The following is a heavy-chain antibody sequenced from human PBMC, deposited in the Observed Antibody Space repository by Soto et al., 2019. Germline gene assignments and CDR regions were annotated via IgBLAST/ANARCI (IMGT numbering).Heavy chain of an antibody. J-gene: IGHJ6*02. CDR3: AKACITIFGENYGMDV. CDR1: GFTFSSYG. V-gene: IGHV3-30*18. CDR2: ISYDGSNK. Sequence: PGGSLRLSCAASGFTFSSYGMHWVRQAPGKGLEWVAVISYDGSNKYYADSVKGRFTISRDNSKNTLYLQMNSLRAEDTAVYYCAKACITIFGENYGMDVWGQGTTVTVSS. D-gene: IGHD3-3*01.